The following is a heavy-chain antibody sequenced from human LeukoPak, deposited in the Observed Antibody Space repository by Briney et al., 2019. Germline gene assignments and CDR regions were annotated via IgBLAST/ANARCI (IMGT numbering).Heavy chain of an antibody. V-gene: IGHV3-23*01. J-gene: IGHJ4*02. CDR1: GFTFSSYA. D-gene: IGHD4-17*01. CDR2: ISGSGGST. Sequence: QSGRSLRLSCAASGFTFSSYAMSWVRQAPGKGLEWVSAISGSGGSTYYADSVKGRFTISRDNSKNTLYLQMNSLRAEDTAVYYCAKATTVTHRIFDYWGQGTLVTVSS. CDR3: AKATTVTHRIFDY.